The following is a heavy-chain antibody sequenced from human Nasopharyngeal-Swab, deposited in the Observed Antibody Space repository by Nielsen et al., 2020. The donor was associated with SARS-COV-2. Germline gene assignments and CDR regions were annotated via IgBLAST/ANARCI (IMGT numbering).Heavy chain of an antibody. V-gene: IGHV3-23*01. CDR2: IRGSGITT. CDR3: AKDMAAGYFFDF. J-gene: IGHJ4*02. CDR1: GFNFDPYG. Sequence: GESLKISCVASGFNFDPYGMHWVRQAPGKGLEWVSAIRGSGITTYYADSVKGRFTISRDNSKNTVYLQMDSLRAEDAAIYYCAKDMAAGYFFDFWGQGTLVTVSS. D-gene: IGHD6-13*01.